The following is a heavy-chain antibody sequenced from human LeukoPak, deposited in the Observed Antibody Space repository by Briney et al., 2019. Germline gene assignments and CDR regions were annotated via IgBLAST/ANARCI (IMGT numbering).Heavy chain of an antibody. J-gene: IGHJ6*04. CDR1: GYTFTSYY. CDR3: ARQYYYGSGSPRFRLDV. Sequence: ASVKVSCKASGYTFTSYYMHWVRQAPGQGLEWMGIINPSGGSTSYAQKFQGRVTMTRDTSTSTVYMELSSLRSDDTAVYYCARQYYYGSGSPRFRLDVWGKGTTVTISS. CDR2: INPSGGST. D-gene: IGHD3-10*01. V-gene: IGHV1-46*01.